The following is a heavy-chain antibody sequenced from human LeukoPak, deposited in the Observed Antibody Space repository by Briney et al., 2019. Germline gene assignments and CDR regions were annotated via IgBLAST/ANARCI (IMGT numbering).Heavy chain of an antibody. V-gene: IGHV2-5*02. CDR3: AHRGDGDYEGIFDY. D-gene: IGHD4-17*01. J-gene: IGHJ4*02. Sequence: SGPTLVKPTQTLTLTCTFSGFSLNTNGVGVGWIRQPPGKALEWLALIYWDDDKGYSPSLNGRLTIIKDSSKNQVVLTMTNVDPVDTATYYCAHRGDGDYEGIFDYWGQGVLVTVSS. CDR1: GFSLNTNGVG. CDR2: IYWDDDK.